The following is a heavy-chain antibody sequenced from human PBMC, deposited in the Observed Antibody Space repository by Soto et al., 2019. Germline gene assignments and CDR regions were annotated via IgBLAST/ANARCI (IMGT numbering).Heavy chain of an antibody. J-gene: IGHJ4*02. D-gene: IGHD1-1*01. CDR1: GFTFGSYA. CDR2: ISYDGSNK. Sequence: GGFLRLSSAASGFTFGSYAMHWVRHAPGKGLEWVAVISYDGSNKFYADSVKGRFTISRDNSKNTLYLQMNSLRAEDTAVYYCANDVTTGTTYYFGYWGQGTLVTVTP. CDR3: ANDVTTGTTYYFGY. V-gene: IGHV3-30-3*02.